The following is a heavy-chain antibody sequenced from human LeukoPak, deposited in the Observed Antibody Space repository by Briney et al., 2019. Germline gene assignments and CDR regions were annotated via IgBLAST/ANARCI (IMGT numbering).Heavy chain of an antibody. V-gene: IGHV4-34*01. CDR1: GGSISSYY. Sequence: SETLSLTCTVSGGSISSYYWSWIRQPPGKGLEWIGEINHSGSTNYNPSLKSRVTISVDTSKNQFSLKLSSVTAADTAVYYCARENKDHPTYYFDYWGQGTLVTVSS. CDR2: INHSGST. J-gene: IGHJ4*02. CDR3: ARENKDHPTYYFDY.